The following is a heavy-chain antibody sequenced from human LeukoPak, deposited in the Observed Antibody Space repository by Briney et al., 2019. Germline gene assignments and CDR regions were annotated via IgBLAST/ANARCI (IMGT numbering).Heavy chain of an antibody. D-gene: IGHD5-18*01. Sequence: PGGSLRLSCAASGFTFSSYAMSWVRQAPGKGLEWVSAISGSGGSTYYADSVKGRFTISRDNSKNTLYLQMNSLRAEDTAVYYCATPGSQRAWIQLWLPFDYWGQGTLVTVSS. CDR1: GFTFSSYA. V-gene: IGHV3-23*01. J-gene: IGHJ4*02. CDR3: ATPGSQRAWIQLWLPFDY. CDR2: ISGSGGST.